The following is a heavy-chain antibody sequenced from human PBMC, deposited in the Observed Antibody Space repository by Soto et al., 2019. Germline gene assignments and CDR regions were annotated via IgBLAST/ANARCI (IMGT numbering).Heavy chain of an antibody. D-gene: IGHD3-10*01. CDR3: ARGDRGGSGSPASYYYSGLDV. Sequence: DVQVLESGGDLVQPGGSLRLSCAASGLTFNSYAMSWVRQAPGKGLEWVSRVSAGGDMTYYSDSVKGRFTISRDNSNNALFLQMNSLRIQDTALYYCARGDRGGSGSPASYYYSGLDVWGQGTTVTVS. V-gene: IGHV3-23*01. J-gene: IGHJ6*02. CDR1: GLTFNSYA. CDR2: VSAGGDMT.